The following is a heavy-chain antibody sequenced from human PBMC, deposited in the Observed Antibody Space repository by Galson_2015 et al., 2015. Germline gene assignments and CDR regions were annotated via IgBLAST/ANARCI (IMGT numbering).Heavy chain of an antibody. Sequence: SLRLSCAASGFTFSSYGMHWVRQAPGKGLEWVAVIWYDGSNKYYADSVKGRFTISRDNSKNTLYLQMNSLRAEDTAVYYCVRDFPCSSTSCYDGDAFDIWGQGTMVTVSS. D-gene: IGHD2-2*01. J-gene: IGHJ3*02. CDR3: VRDFPCSSTSCYDGDAFDI. V-gene: IGHV3-33*01. CDR1: GFTFSSYG. CDR2: IWYDGSNK.